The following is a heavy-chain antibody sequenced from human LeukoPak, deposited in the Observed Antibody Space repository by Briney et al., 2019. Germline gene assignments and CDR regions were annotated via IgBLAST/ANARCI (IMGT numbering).Heavy chain of an antibody. J-gene: IGHJ4*02. CDR2: IYTSGST. CDR3: ARLGNYDFWSGYYTFFDY. CDR1: GGSISSYY. V-gene: IGHV4-4*07. D-gene: IGHD3-3*01. Sequence: SETLSLTCTVSGGSISSYYWSWIRQPAGRGLEWIGRIYTSGSTNYNPSLKSRVTMSVDTSKNQFSLKLSSVTAADTAVYYCARLGNYDFWSGYYTFFDYWGQGTLVTVSS.